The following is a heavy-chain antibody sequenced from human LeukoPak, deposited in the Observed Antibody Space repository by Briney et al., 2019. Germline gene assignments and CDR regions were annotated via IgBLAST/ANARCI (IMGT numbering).Heavy chain of an antibody. J-gene: IGHJ4*02. V-gene: IGHV3-23*01. CDR2: LHSGGDT. D-gene: IGHD5/OR15-5a*01. CDR3: ARGKVYYYYDY. CDR1: GFTFSRCP. Sequence: GGSLRLSCAASGFTFSRCPMSWVRQAPGKGLEWVSVLHSGGDTYYADSGRGRFTISRDNSENMLFLQMNGLRADDSAIYYCARGKVYYYYDYWGQGTLVTVSS.